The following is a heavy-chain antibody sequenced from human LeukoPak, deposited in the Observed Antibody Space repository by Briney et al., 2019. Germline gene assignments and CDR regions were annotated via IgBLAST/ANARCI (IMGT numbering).Heavy chain of an antibody. V-gene: IGHV3-30-3*01. D-gene: IGHD1-26*01. Sequence: PGRSLRLSCAASGFTFSSYAMHWVRQAPGKGLEWVAVISYDGSNKYYADSVKGRFTISRDNSKNTLYLQMNSLRAEDTAVYYCAKDPPGGSYYAEYFQHWGQGTLVTVSS. J-gene: IGHJ1*01. CDR2: ISYDGSNK. CDR1: GFTFSSYA. CDR3: AKDPPGGSYYAEYFQH.